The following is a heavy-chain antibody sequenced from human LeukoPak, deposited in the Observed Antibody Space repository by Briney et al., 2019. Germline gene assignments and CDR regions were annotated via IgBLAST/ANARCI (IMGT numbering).Heavy chain of an antibody. CDR1: GFTFSGYD. D-gene: IGHD6-13*01. V-gene: IGHV3-48*03. CDR2: ISSSGDTI. J-gene: IGHJ4*02. CDR3: TREGIALY. Sequence: PGRSLRLSCAASGFTFSGYDMHWVRQAPGQGLEWVSYISSSGDTISYANSVKGRFTISRDNAKNSLFLQMNSLRAEDTAVYYCTREGIALYWGQGTLVTVSS.